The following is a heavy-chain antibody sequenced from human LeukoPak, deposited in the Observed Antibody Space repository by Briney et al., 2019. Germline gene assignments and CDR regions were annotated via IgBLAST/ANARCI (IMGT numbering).Heavy chain of an antibody. CDR1: ADSISSRYW. J-gene: IGHJ5*02. CDR2: INDSENT. Sequence: SGTLSLTCAVSADSISSRYWLTWVRQPPGKELEWIGEINDSENTNYNPSLKSRVTISIDTSKNQFSLTLTSVTAADTAVYYCAGGHRNWLLSWFDPWGRGTLVTVSS. V-gene: IGHV4-4*02. CDR3: AGGHRNWLLSWFDP. D-gene: IGHD3-9*01.